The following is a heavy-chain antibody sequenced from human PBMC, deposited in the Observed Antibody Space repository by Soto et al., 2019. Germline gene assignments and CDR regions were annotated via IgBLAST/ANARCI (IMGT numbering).Heavy chain of an antibody. V-gene: IGHV1-69*13. CDR3: ARGVCSGGSCYLGDAFDI. CDR1: GGTFSSYA. CDR2: IIPIFGTA. J-gene: IGHJ3*02. D-gene: IGHD2-15*01. Sequence: GASVKVSCKASGGTFSSYAISWVRQAPGQGLEWMGGIIPIFGTANYAQKFQGRVTITADESTSTAYMELSSVRSEDTAVYYCARGVCSGGSCYLGDAFDIWGQGTMVTVSS.